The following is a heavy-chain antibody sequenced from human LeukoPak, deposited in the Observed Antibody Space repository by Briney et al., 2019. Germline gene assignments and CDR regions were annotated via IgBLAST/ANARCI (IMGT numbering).Heavy chain of an antibody. D-gene: IGHD3-3*01. CDR3: AKDMYYDFWSGYYSSDY. CDR1: GFTFSSYA. CDR2: ISGSGGST. V-gene: IGHV3-23*01. Sequence: GGSLRLSCAASGFTFSSYAMSWVRQAPGKGLEWVSAISGSGGSTYYADSVKGRFTISRDNSKNTLYLQMNSLRAEDTAVYYCAKDMYYDFWSGYYSSDYWGQGTLVTVSS. J-gene: IGHJ4*02.